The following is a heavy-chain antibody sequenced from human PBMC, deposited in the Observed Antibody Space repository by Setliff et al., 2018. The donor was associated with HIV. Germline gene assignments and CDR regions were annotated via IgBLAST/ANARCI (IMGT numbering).Heavy chain of an antibody. Sequence: SETLSLTCTVSGGSIGSYYWSWIRQPPGKGLEWIGYIYYSGSTDYNPSLKSRVTISVDTSKNQVSLKLNSVTAADTAVYYRARSPGVDTNMAFDYWGQGTLVTVSS. V-gene: IGHV4-59*01. D-gene: IGHD5-18*01. CDR3: ARSPGVDTNMAFDY. CDR1: GGSIGSYY. J-gene: IGHJ4*02. CDR2: IYYSGST.